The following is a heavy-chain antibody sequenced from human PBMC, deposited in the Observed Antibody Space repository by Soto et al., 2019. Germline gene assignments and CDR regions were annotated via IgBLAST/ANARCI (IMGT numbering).Heavy chain of an antibody. CDR2: INHSGST. D-gene: IGHD4-17*01. V-gene: IGHV4-34*01. Sequence: QVQLQQWGAGLLKPSETLSLTCAVYGGSFSGYYWSWIRQPPGKGLEWIGEINHSGSTNYNPSLKSRVTISVDTYKDQFSLKLSSVTAADTAVYYCARFVGGTTVISMGFDYWGQGTLVTVSS. CDR3: ARFVGGTTVISMGFDY. J-gene: IGHJ4*02. CDR1: GGSFSGYY.